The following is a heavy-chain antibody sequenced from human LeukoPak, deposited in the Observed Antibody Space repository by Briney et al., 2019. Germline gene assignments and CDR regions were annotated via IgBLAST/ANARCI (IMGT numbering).Heavy chain of an antibody. V-gene: IGHV4-30-2*01. J-gene: IGHJ3*02. Sequence: SETLSLTCVVSGGSISSGGYSWSWIRQPPGKGLEWIGYIHHSGSTYYNPSLKSRVTISVDRSKNQFSLKLSSVTAADTAVYYCARGLWFGELFPLAFDIWGQGTMVTVSS. CDR2: IHHSGST. D-gene: IGHD3-10*01. CDR3: ARGLWFGELFPLAFDI. CDR1: GGSISSGGYS.